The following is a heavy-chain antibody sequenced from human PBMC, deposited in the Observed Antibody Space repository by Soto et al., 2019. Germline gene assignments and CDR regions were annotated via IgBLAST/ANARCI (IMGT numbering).Heavy chain of an antibody. V-gene: IGHV3-53*01. CDR3: ARDNCSSTSCSPNYYYGMDV. Sequence: EVQLVESGGGLIQPGGSLRLSCAASGFTVSSNYMSWVRQAPGKGLEWVSVIYSGGSTYYADSVKGRFIISRDNSKNTLYLQMNSLRAEDTAVYYCARDNCSSTSCSPNYYYGMDVWGQGTTVTVSS. D-gene: IGHD2-2*01. CDR2: IYSGGST. CDR1: GFTVSSNY. J-gene: IGHJ6*02.